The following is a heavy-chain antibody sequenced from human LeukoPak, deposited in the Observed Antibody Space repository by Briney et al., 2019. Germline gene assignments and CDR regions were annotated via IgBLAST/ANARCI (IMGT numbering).Heavy chain of an antibody. CDR2: IQEDGKKE. CDR1: GFTFTKFW. CDR3: AKDIVGGGDAY. V-gene: IGHV3-7*01. D-gene: IGHD2-21*02. Sequence: PGGSLRLSCEASGFTFTKFWMSWVRQAPGKGLEWVANIQEDGKKENYVDSVRGRFTISRDHAKNSIHLQMNSLRVEDTAVYYCAKDIVGGGDAYWGQGTLVTVSS. J-gene: IGHJ4*02.